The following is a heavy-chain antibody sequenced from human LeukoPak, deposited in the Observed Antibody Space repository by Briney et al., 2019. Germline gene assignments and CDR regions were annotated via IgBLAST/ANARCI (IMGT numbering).Heavy chain of an antibody. D-gene: IGHD2-2*01. J-gene: IGHJ4*02. CDR1: GGSISSYY. Sequence: SETLSLTCTVSGGSISSYYWSWIRQPPGKGLEWIGYIYYSGSTNYNPSLKSRVTISVDTSKNQFSLKVSSVTAADTAVYYCTADCSSNTCQDYWGQGTLVTVSS. V-gene: IGHV4-59*08. CDR3: TADCSSNTCQDY. CDR2: IYYSGST.